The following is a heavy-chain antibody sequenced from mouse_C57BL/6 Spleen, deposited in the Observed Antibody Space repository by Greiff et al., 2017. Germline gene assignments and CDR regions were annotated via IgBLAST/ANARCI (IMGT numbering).Heavy chain of an antibody. J-gene: IGHJ2*01. V-gene: IGHV1-80*01. D-gene: IGHD4-1*01. Sequence: QVQLQQSGAELVKPGASVKISCKASGYAFSSYWMNWVKQRPGKGLEWIGQIYPGDGDTNYNGKFKGKATLTADKSSSTAYMQLSSLTSEDSAVYFCARSANWDRYYFDYWGQGTTLTVSS. CDR1: GYAFSSYW. CDR2: IYPGDGDT. CDR3: ARSANWDRYYFDY.